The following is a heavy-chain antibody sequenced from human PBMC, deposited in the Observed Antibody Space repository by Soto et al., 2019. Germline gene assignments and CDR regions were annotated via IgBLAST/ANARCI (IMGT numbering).Heavy chain of an antibody. V-gene: IGHV1-69*13. J-gene: IGHJ4*02. D-gene: IGHD3-22*01. Sequence: SVKVSCKASGGTFSSYAISWVRQAPGQGLEWVGGIIPRFGTANYAQKFQGRVTITADESTSTAYMELSSLRSEDTAMYYCAKVKYDSSGYYRNFDYWGQGTLVTV. CDR1: GGTFSSYA. CDR2: IIPRFGTA. CDR3: AKVKYDSSGYYRNFDY.